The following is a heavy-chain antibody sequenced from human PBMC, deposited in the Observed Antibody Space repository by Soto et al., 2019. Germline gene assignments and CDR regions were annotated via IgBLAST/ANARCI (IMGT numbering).Heavy chain of an antibody. CDR1: GYTFTSYD. CDR3: ASERSSGTSDI. Sequence: QVQLVQSGAEVKKHGASVKVSCKTSGYTFTSYDINWVRQATGQGLEWMGWMNPNSGNTAYAQQFQARVTMTRNTSTSTAYMQLCSLRSEHTAVYYCASERSSGTSDIWGQGKRVTVSS. CDR2: MNPNSGNT. J-gene: IGHJ3*02. D-gene: IGHD1-26*01. V-gene: IGHV1-8*01.